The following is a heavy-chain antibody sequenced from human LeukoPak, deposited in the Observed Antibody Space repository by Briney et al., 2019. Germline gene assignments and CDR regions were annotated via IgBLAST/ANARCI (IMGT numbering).Heavy chain of an antibody. V-gene: IGHV4-34*01. Sequence: SETLSLTCGVYGGSFSGYYWTWIRQPPGKGLEWIGEINHSGSTKYSPSLKIRVTILVDTSKNQFSLKLSSVTAADTAVYYCARLEREVRDYWGQGTLVTVSS. CDR3: ARLEREVRDY. J-gene: IGHJ4*02. CDR2: INHSGST. D-gene: IGHD5-24*01. CDR1: GGSFSGYY.